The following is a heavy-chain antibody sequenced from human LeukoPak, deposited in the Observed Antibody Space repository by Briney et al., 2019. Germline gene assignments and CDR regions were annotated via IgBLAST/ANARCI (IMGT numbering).Heavy chain of an antibody. CDR3: ARDRSVVAATRWFDP. CDR1: GYTFTSYA. J-gene: IGHJ5*02. CDR2: INAGNGNT. Sequence: ASVKVSCKASGYTFTSYAMHWVRQAPGQKLEWMGWINAGNGNTKYSQKFQGRVTITRDTSASTAYMELSSLRSEDTAVYYCARDRSVVAATRWFDPWGQGTLVTVSS. D-gene: IGHD2-15*01. V-gene: IGHV1-3*01.